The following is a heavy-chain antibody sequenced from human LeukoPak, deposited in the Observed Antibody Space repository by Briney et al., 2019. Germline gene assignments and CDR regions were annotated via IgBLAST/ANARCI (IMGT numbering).Heavy chain of an antibody. D-gene: IGHD6-19*01. CDR3: TRRYGGHSGWAGYHDS. CDR1: GFSFIAYI. Sequence: GGSLRLSCVASGFSFIAYIMHWVRQAPGKGLEYVSAIRIDGSSTFYPNSVKGRFTISRDNSKSTLYLQMGSLRAEDTAVYYCTRRYGGHSGWAGYHDSWGQGTLVTVSS. CDR2: IRIDGSST. V-gene: IGHV3-64*01. J-gene: IGHJ4*02.